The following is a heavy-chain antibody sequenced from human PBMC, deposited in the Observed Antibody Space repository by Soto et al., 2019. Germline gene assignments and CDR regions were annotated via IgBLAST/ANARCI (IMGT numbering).Heavy chain of an antibody. J-gene: IGHJ4*02. D-gene: IGHD2-15*01. V-gene: IGHV3-21*01. CDR3: ARMEGLGYCSGGSCYSSNSVDY. Sequence: PGGSLRLSCAASGFTFSSDSRNWVRQAPGKGLEWVSSISSSSSYIYYADSVKGRFTISRDNAKNSLYLQMNSLRAEDTAVYYCARMEGLGYCSGGSCYSSNSVDYWGQGTLVTVSS. CDR2: ISSSSSYI. CDR1: GFTFSSDS.